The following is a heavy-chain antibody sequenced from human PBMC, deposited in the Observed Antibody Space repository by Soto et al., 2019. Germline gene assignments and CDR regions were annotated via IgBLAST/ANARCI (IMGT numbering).Heavy chain of an antibody. Sequence: GGSLRLSCAASGFTFSNDWMTWVRQAPGKGLEWIGRIKSKRDGGTIDDAAPVRGRFTISRDDSTNTLYPQMNNLKTEDTAIYYCTRGAPSGTFYDYWGQGTLVTVSS. CDR3: TRGAPSGTFYDY. V-gene: IGHV3-15*01. D-gene: IGHD6-13*01. CDR2: IKSKRDGGTI. J-gene: IGHJ4*02. CDR1: GFTFSNDW.